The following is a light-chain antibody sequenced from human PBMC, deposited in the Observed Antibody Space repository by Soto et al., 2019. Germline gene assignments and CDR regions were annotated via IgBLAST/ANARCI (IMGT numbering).Light chain of an antibody. V-gene: IGKV1-5*01. CDR1: ESIRTW. CDR2: DAS. Sequence: DIQMNQSLSTLCAPIGGSGTITNRASESIRTWLAWYQHKPGKAPKFRIYDASSLESGVPSRFSGSGSWTEFPHTTCNLQPHDLATYCSHQYNFDPTTFDQGTKVDI. CDR3: HQYNFDPTT. J-gene: IGKJ1*01.